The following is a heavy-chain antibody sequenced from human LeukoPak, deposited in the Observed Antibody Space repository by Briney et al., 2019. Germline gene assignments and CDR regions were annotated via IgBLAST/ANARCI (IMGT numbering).Heavy chain of an antibody. CDR3: ARERAGYYGSGSYRWFDP. CDR1: GGSISSSNW. V-gene: IGHV4-4*02. D-gene: IGHD3-10*01. Sequence: PSETLSLTCAVSGGSISSSNWWSWVRQPPGKGLEWIGEIYHSGSTNYNPPLKSRVTISVDKSKNQFSLKLSSVTAADTAVYYCARERAGYYGSGSYRWFDPWGQGTLVTVSS. J-gene: IGHJ5*02. CDR2: IYHSGST.